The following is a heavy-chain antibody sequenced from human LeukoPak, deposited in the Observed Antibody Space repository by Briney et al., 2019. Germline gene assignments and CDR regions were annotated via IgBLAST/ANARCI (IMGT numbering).Heavy chain of an antibody. CDR1: GCSISSGYY. J-gene: IGHJ3*02. CDR2: IYHSGST. CDR3: AMQWLVRDAFDI. V-gene: IGHV4-38-2*01. Sequence: KPSETLSLTCAGFGCSISSGYYWGWIRQPPGKGLEWIGSIYHSGSTYYNPSLKSRVTISVDTSKNQFSLKLSSVTAADTAVYYCAMQWLVRDAFDIWGQGTMVTVSS. D-gene: IGHD6-19*01.